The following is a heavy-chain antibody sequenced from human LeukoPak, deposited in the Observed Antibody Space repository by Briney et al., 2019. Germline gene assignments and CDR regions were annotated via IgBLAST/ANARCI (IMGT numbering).Heavy chain of an antibody. CDR3: ARDIQLST. J-gene: IGHJ3*01. V-gene: IGHV3-23*01. CDR1: GFTFSGSA. D-gene: IGHD5-24*01. CDR2: ISFSGGST. Sequence: GGSLRLSCAASGFTFSGSAMSWVRQAPGKGLEWVSLISFSGGSTYYADSVKGRFTISRDNSKDTLYLQMNSLRAEDTAIYYCARDIQLSTWGLGTMVTVSS.